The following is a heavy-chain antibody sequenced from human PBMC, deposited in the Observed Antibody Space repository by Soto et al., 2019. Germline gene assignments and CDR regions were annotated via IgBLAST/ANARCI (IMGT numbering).Heavy chain of an antibody. V-gene: IGHV3-23*01. D-gene: IGHD2-15*01. CDR3: ARDRQPDGIWTFDS. CDR1: GFTISAYT. J-gene: IGHJ5*01. Sequence: PGGSVRLSCSASGFTISAYTMGWVRLSAGKGLEWVATIFSGGGGTEFADSVTGRFSVSRDNSKNQMFLQMDNLRVDDTALYYCARDRQPDGIWTFDSWGRGVLVTVS. CDR2: IFSGGGGT.